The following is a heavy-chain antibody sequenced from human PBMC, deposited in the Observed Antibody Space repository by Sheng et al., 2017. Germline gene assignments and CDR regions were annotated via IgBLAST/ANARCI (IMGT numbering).Heavy chain of an antibody. Sequence: QVQLQESGPGLVKPSETLSLTCAVSGYSISSGYYWGWIRQPPGKGLEWIGSIYHSGSTYYNPSLKSRVTISVDTSKNQFSLKLSSVTAADTAVYYCARDPLIVVVPAAEYYYYGMDVWGQGTTVTVSS. CDR1: GYSISSGYY. V-gene: IGHV4-38-2*02. CDR3: ARDPLIVVVPAAEYYYYGMDV. CDR2: IYHSGST. J-gene: IGHJ6*02. D-gene: IGHD2-2*01.